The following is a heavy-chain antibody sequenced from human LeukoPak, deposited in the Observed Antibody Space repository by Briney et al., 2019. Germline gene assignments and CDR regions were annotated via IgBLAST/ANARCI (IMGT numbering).Heavy chain of an antibody. CDR2: IYHSGGT. V-gene: IGHV4-4*02. Sequence: SETLSLTCAVSGGSISSSNWWSWVRQPPGQGLEWIGEIYHSGGTNYNPSLKSRVTISVDKSKNQFSLKLSSVTAADTAVYYCARAAAGAYTFDYWGQGTLVTVSS. J-gene: IGHJ4*02. D-gene: IGHD6-13*01. CDR1: GGSISSSNW. CDR3: ARAAAGAYTFDY.